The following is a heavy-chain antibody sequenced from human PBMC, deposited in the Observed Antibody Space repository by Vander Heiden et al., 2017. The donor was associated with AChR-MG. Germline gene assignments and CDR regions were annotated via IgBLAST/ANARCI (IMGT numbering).Heavy chain of an antibody. CDR1: GYIFTTNW. Sequence: EVQVVQAGAEVKKPGESLKISCKVSGYIFTTNWIGWVRQMPGRGLEWMGIIYPANSESNYSPSFQGQVTISVDKSINTAYLQWGSLKASDTAMYYCERGGEAYYFPSSFSDDGFDIWGQGTMVTVSS. D-gene: IGHD2-2*01. V-gene: IGHV5-51*01. J-gene: IGHJ3*02. CDR2: IYPANSES. CDR3: ERGGEAYYFPSSFSDDGFDI.